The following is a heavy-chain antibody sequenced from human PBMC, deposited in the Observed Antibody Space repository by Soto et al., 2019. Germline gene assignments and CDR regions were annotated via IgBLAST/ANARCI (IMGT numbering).Heavy chain of an antibody. CDR3: ARDTPPTDY. CDR2: ISAYNTNT. Sequence: QVQLVQSGAEVKKPGASVKVSCKTSGYTFTSYHISWVRQAPGQGLEWMGGISAYNTNTNYAQKFPGRVTMTTDTLPSTAYMALRSLRSAATAVYYCARDTPPTDYWGQGTLVTVSS. J-gene: IGHJ4*02. CDR1: GYTFTSYH. V-gene: IGHV1-18*01.